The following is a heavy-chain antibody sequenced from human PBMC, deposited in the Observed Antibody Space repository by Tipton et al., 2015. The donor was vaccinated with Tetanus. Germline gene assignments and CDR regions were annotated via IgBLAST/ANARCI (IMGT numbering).Heavy chain of an antibody. CDR3: ARDSRVLGPWFY. J-gene: IGHJ4*02. CDR1: GGSFSGYY. CDR2: INHSGST. D-gene: IGHD3-16*01. Sequence: LRLSCAVYGGSFSGYYWSWIRQHPGKGLEWIGEINHSGSTNYNPSLKSRVTISVDTSKNQFSLKLSSVTAADTAVYYCARDSRVLGPWFYWGQGTLVTVSS. V-gene: IGHV4-34*01.